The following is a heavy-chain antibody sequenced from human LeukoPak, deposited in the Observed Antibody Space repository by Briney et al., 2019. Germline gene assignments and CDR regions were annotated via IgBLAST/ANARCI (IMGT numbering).Heavy chain of an antibody. Sequence: GGSLRLSCAASGFTFSSYSMNWVRQAPGKGLEWVSSISSSSSYIYYADSEKGRFTISRDNAKNSLYLQMNSLRAEDTAVYYCASSSPGYYDYVWGSYTLDYWGQGTLVTVSS. D-gene: IGHD3-16*01. CDR3: ASSSPGYYDYVWGSYTLDY. CDR1: GFTFSSYS. V-gene: IGHV3-21*01. J-gene: IGHJ4*02. CDR2: ISSSSSYI.